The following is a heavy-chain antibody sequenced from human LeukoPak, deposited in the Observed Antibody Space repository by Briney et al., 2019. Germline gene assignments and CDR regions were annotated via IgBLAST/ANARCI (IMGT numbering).Heavy chain of an antibody. D-gene: IGHD1-26*01. CDR3: ASPSGTYYSRFHY. CDR2: IYYSGST. CDR1: GGSISSSNYY. V-gene: IGHV4-39*01. J-gene: IGHJ4*02. Sequence: SETLSLTCTVSGGSISSSNYYWGWIRQPPGKGLEWIGSIYYSGSTYYNPSLKSRVTISVDTSKNQFSLKLTSVTAAATAVYYCASPSGTYYSRFHYWGQGALVTVSS.